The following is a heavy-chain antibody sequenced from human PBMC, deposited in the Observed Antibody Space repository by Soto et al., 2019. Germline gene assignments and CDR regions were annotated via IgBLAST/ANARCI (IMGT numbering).Heavy chain of an antibody. V-gene: IGHV3-23*01. CDR1: GFTFGRYA. J-gene: IGHJ4*02. CDR2: ISDSGYTT. CDR3: LMGYFFDY. Sequence: EVQLLESGGGLVQPGGSLRLSCAASGFTFGRYAMSWVRQAPGKGLEWVSTISDSGYTTYYADSVRGRFTISRDNSKNPLSLQMDTLRAEDTAVYYCLMGYFFDYWGQGTLVTVSS.